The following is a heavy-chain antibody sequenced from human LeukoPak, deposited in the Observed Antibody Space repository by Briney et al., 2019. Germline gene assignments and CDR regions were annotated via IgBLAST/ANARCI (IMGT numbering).Heavy chain of an antibody. CDR3: ARAGGRASGSSY. V-gene: IGHV3-23*01. Sequence: GGSLRLSCAASGFTFSGYAMSWVRQAPGKGLEWVSAISGSGGSTYYADSVKGRFTISRDNSNNSLYLQMSSLRAEDTAVYYCARAGGRASGSSYWGQGTLVTVSS. CDR1: GFTFSGYA. CDR2: ISGSGGST. J-gene: IGHJ4*02. D-gene: IGHD1-26*01.